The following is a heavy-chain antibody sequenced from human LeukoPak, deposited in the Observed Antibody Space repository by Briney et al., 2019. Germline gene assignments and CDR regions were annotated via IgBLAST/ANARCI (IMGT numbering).Heavy chain of an antibody. CDR2: INHSGST. CDR3: ASASITRYYFDY. V-gene: IGHV4-34*01. CDR1: GGSFSGYY. Sequence: PSETLSLTCAVYGGSFSGYYWSWIRLPPGKGLGWIGEINHSGSTNYNPSLKSRVTISVDTSKNQFSLKLSSVTAADTAVYYCASASITRYYFDYWGQGTLVTVSS. D-gene: IGHD4-11*01. J-gene: IGHJ4*02.